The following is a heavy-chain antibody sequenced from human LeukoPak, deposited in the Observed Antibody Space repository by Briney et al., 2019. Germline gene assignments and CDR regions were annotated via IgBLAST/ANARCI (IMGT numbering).Heavy chain of an antibody. CDR1: GLTFRISG. CDR3: ARDRVGELRFFGLEDAFDI. D-gene: IGHD3-3*01. J-gene: IGHJ3*02. Sequence: PGGSLRLSCAVSGLTFRISGMHWVRQAPGKGLEWVTFIRDDGSGEHYADSVKGRFTVSRDHSKNTLYLQMNSLRAEDTAVYYCARDRVGELRFFGLEDAFDIWGQGTMVTVSS. CDR2: IRDDGSGE. V-gene: IGHV3-30*02.